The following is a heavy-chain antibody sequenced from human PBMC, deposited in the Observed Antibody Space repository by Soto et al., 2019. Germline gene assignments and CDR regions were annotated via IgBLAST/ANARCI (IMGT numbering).Heavy chain of an antibody. V-gene: IGHV4-4*07. J-gene: IGHJ5*02. CDR1: GGSISSFY. CDR3: ARVWYSSSWPNWFDP. CDR2: IYYSGST. D-gene: IGHD6-13*01. Sequence: PSETLSLTCTVSGGSISSFYWSWIRQPAGKGLEWIGRIYYSGSTYYNPSLKSRVTISVDTSKNQFSLKLSSVTAADTAVYYCARVWYSSSWPNWFDPWGQGTLVTVSS.